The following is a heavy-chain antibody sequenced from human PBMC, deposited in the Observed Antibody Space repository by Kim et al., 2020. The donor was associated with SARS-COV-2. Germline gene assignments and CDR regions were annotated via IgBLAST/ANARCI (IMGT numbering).Heavy chain of an antibody. CDR1: GGSFSGYY. J-gene: IGHJ6*02. Sequence: SETLSLTCAVYGGSFSGYYWSWIRQPPGKGLEWIGEINHSGSTNYNPSLKSRVTISVDTSKNQFSLKLSSVTAADTAVYYCARGELVVVIRPGGYYYYGMDVWGQGTTVTVSS. D-gene: IGHD3-22*01. V-gene: IGHV4-34*01. CDR2: INHSGST. CDR3: ARGELVVVIRPGGYYYYGMDV.